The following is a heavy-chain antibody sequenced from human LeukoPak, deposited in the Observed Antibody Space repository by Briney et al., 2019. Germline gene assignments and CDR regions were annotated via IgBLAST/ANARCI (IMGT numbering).Heavy chain of an antibody. Sequence: GRSLRLSCAASGFTFDDYAMPWVRQAPGKGLEWVSGISWNSGSIGYADSVKGRFTISRDNAKNSLYLQMNSLRAEDTALYYCAKDSRYYYDSSGYSWFDPWGQGTLVTVSS. D-gene: IGHD3-22*01. CDR2: ISWNSGSI. CDR3: AKDSRYYYDSSGYSWFDP. CDR1: GFTFDDYA. V-gene: IGHV3-9*01. J-gene: IGHJ5*02.